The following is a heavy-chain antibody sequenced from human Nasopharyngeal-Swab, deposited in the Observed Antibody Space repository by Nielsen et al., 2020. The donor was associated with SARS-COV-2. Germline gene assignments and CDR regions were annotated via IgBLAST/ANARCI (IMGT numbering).Heavy chain of an antibody. J-gene: IGHJ6*02. Sequence: GGSLRLSCAASGFTFSTYALNWVRQAPGKGLEWVSSISSSSAYIYYGDSVKGRFTISRDNAMNSLYLQMNGLRAEGTAVYHCARLGVSLAATGPYYYYGMDVWGQGTTVTVSS. V-gene: IGHV3-21*06. CDR2: ISSSSAYI. CDR3: ARLGVSLAATGPYYYYGMDV. CDR1: GFTFSTYA. D-gene: IGHD2-15*01.